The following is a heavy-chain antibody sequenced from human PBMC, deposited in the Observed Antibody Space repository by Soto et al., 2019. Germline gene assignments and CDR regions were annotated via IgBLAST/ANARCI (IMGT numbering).Heavy chain of an antibody. J-gene: IGHJ4*02. CDR3: AKDRSDYGDFVFDN. Sequence: QVQLVQSGAEVREPGSSVKVSCKTSGGTLTDYIISWVRQAPGQGLEWMGRIAPMIGIADYARKFQGRVTITADRSTNRAYVEVSSLRPEDTAIYYCAKDRSDYGDFVFDNWGRGTLVTVSS. V-gene: IGHV1-69*08. D-gene: IGHD4-17*01. CDR1: GGTLTDYI. CDR2: IAPMIGIA.